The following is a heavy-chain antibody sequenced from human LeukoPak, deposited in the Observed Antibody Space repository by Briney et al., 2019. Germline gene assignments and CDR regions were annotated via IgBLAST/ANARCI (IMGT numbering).Heavy chain of an antibody. J-gene: IGHJ6*03. CDR1: GYTFIGYY. Sequence: GASVKVSCKASGYTFIGYYMHWVRQAPGQGLEWMGWINPNSGGTNYAQKFQGRVTMTRDTSISTAYMELSRLRSDDTAVYYCARAPSITMVRGVPYYYYMDVWGKGTTVTVSS. D-gene: IGHD3-10*01. CDR3: ARAPSITMVRGVPYYYYMDV. CDR2: INPNSGGT. V-gene: IGHV1-2*02.